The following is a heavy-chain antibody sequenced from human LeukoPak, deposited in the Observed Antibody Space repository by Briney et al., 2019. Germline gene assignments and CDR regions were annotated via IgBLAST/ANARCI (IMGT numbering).Heavy chain of an antibody. V-gene: IGHV1-18*01. CDR3: ARWHYDSSGFDI. J-gene: IGHJ3*02. Sequence: ASVNDTLKSSLYTLINYVYSGLRPPPGQGLEWMGWISAYNGNTNYAQKLQGRVTMTTDTSTSTAYMELRSLRSDDTAVYYCARWHYDSSGFDIWGQGTMVTVSS. D-gene: IGHD3-22*01. CDR2: ISAYNGNT. CDR1: LYTLINYV.